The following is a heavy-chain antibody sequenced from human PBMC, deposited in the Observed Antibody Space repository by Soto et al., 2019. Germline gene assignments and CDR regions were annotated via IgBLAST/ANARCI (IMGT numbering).Heavy chain of an antibody. CDR1: GGSISSYY. Sequence: GGSISSYYWSWIRQPPGKGLEWIGYIYYSGSTNYNPSLKSRVTISVDTSKNQFSLKLSSVTAADTAVYYCARGMTTVYYWGQGTLVTVSS. V-gene: IGHV4-59*01. J-gene: IGHJ4*02. CDR2: IYYSGST. CDR3: ARGMTTVYY. D-gene: IGHD4-4*01.